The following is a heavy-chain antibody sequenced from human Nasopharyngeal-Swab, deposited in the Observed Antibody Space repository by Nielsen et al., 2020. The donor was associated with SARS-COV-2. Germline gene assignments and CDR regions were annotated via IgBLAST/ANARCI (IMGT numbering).Heavy chain of an antibody. CDR1: GFTFSSYG. D-gene: IGHD3-16*01. CDR2: ISYDGSNK. J-gene: IGHJ4*02. Sequence: GGSLTLSCAASGFTFSSYGMHWVRQAPGKGLEWVAVISYDGSNKYYADSVKGRFTISRDNSKNTLYLQMNSLRAEDTAVYYCAKGGVYFDYWGQGTLVTVSS. V-gene: IGHV3-30*18. CDR3: AKGGVYFDY.